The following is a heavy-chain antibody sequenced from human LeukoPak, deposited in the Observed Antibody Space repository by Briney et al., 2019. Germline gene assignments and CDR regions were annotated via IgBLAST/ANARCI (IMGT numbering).Heavy chain of an antibody. Sequence: GASVKVSCKASGYTFTSYGISWVRQAPEQGLEWMGWISAYNGNTNYAQKLQGRVTMTTDTSTSTAYMELRSLRSDDTAVYYCATPSDYGDYSMAGAFDIWGQGTMVTVSS. CDR2: ISAYNGNT. D-gene: IGHD4-17*01. J-gene: IGHJ3*02. V-gene: IGHV1-18*01. CDR3: ATPSDYGDYSMAGAFDI. CDR1: GYTFTSYG.